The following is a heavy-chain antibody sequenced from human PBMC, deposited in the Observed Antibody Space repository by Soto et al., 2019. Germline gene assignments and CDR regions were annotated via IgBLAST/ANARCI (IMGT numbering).Heavy chain of an antibody. Sequence: ASVKAACKASGYTFTSYGISWVRQATGQGLEWMGWISAYNGNTNYAQKLQGRVTMTTDTSTSTAYMELRSLRSDDTAVYCCARDLSDVGYRDNPDFDSLGHQALVTVSS. D-gene: IGHD4-17*01. CDR3: ARDLSDVGYRDNPDFDS. CDR2: ISAYNGNT. J-gene: IGHJ4*01. CDR1: GYTFTSYG. V-gene: IGHV1-18*01.